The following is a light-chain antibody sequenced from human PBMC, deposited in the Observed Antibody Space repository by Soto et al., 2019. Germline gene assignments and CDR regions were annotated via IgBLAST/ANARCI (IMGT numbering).Light chain of an antibody. CDR1: QDVGKW. CDR2: GAS. V-gene: IGKV1-12*01. CDR3: QQANSFPIT. J-gene: IGKJ5*01. Sequence: DIEMTQSPPSVSSSVGDIFTITGRASQDVGKWLAWYQQKPGKAPTLLIHGASSLQSGVPPRYSGSGYGTDFTLTISSLQPEDFATYYCQQANSFPITFGQGTRLEIK.